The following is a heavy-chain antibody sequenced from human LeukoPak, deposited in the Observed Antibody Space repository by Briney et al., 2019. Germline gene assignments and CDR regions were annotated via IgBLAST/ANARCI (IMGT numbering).Heavy chain of an antibody. CDR2: INQEGSER. J-gene: IGHJ4*02. Sequence: GGSLRLSCAASGFTFSSYNMSWVRQAPGKGLEWVGNINQEGSERNHGDSVNGRFTISRDNAENSLYLQMNSLRAEDTAVYYCARIIGAFGTYRYDSWGQGTLVSVSS. CDR3: ARIIGAFGTYRYDS. V-gene: IGHV3-7*01. D-gene: IGHD3-16*02. CDR1: GFTFSSYN.